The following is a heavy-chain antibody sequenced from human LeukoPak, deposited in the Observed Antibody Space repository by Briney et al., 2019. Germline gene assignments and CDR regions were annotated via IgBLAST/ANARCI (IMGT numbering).Heavy chain of an antibody. J-gene: IGHJ4*02. CDR3: AKGGDYGDYVFDY. Sequence: GGSLRLSCAASGFTFSSYAMSWVRQAPGKGLESVSAISGSGGSTYYADSVKGRFTISRDNSKNTLYLQMNSLRAEDTAVYYCAKGGDYGDYVFDYWGPGTLVTVSS. D-gene: IGHD4-17*01. V-gene: IGHV3-23*01. CDR1: GFTFSSYA. CDR2: ISGSGGST.